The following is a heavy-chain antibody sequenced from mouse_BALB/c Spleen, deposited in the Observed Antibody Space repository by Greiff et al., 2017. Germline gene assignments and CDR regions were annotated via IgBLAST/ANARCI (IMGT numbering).Heavy chain of an antibody. J-gene: IGHJ1*01. CDR1: GYAFTNYL. D-gene: IGHD1-1*01. Sequence: VKLQQSGAELVRPGTSVKVSCKASGYAFTNYLIEWVKQRPGQGLEWIGVINPGSGGTNYNEKFKGKATLTADKSSSTAYMQLSSLTSDDSAVYFCARGYYYGSSNWYFDVWGAGTTVTVSS. CDR3: ARGYYYGSSNWYFDV. CDR2: INPGSGGT. V-gene: IGHV1-54*03.